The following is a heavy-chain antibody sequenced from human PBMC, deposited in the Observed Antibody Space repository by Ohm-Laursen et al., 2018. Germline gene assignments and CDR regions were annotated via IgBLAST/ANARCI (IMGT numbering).Heavy chain of an antibody. CDR3: AKEVFTNSSWYYFDY. Sequence: SLRLSCTASGFTFSSYGMHWVRQAPGKGLEWVAVIWYDGSNKYYADSVKGRFTISRDNSKNTLYLQMNSLRAEDTAVYYCAKEVFTNSSWYYFDYWGQGTLVTVSS. J-gene: IGHJ4*02. CDR2: IWYDGSNK. V-gene: IGHV3-33*06. CDR1: GFTFSSYG. D-gene: IGHD6-13*01.